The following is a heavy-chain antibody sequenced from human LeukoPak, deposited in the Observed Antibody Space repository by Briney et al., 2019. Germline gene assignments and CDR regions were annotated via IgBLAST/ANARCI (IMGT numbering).Heavy chain of an antibody. CDR1: GGSISNYF. D-gene: IGHD2-15*01. Sequence: SETLSLTCTVSGGSISNYFWSWIRQPPGKGLEWIGYIYYRGSTNYNPSLQSRVTISVDTSKNQFSLKLSSVTAADTAVYYCARYQVAAGYYFDYWGQGTLVTVSS. CDR2: IYYRGST. CDR3: ARYQVAAGYYFDY. V-gene: IGHV4-59*01. J-gene: IGHJ4*02.